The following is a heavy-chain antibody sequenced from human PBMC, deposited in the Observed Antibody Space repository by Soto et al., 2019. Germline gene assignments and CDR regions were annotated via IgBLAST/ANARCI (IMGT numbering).Heavy chain of an antibody. CDR3: ARVTTFYDILTSSYALNYFDY. Sequence: LRLSCAASGFSFTSNYMTWVRQAPGKGLECVSVIYAGGNTYYPDSVKGRFTISSDNSKNTLFLQMNNLRAEDTAVYYCARVTTFYDILTSSYALNYFDYWGQGTRVTVSS. D-gene: IGHD3-9*01. CDR2: IYAGGNT. J-gene: IGHJ4*02. V-gene: IGHV3-53*01. CDR1: GFSFTSNY.